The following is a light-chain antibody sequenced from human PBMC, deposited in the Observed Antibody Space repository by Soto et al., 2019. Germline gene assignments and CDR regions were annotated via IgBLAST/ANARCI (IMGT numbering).Light chain of an antibody. CDR3: QRYNSYWT. CDR1: QSISSW. Sequence: DIQMTQSPSTLSASLGDRVTLTCRASQSISSWLAWYQQQPGKDPNLLIYKAAGLESGVPSRCRGSGSATELTLTISSLQPDDISTYYCQRYNSYWTFGQGTKVEIK. V-gene: IGKV1-5*03. CDR2: KAA. J-gene: IGKJ1*01.